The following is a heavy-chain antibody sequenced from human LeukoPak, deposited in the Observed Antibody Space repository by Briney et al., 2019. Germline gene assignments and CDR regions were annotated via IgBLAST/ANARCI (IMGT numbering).Heavy chain of an antibody. D-gene: IGHD1-26*01. V-gene: IGHV3-23*01. CDR3: ATHPSGGGPGGAFDI. Sequence: GGSLRLSCVASGFTFSSYAMSWVRQAPGKGLEWVSAISGSGGSTYYADSVKGRFTISRDNSKNTLYLQMNSLRAEDTAVYYCATHPSGGGPGGAFDIWGQGTMVTVSS. J-gene: IGHJ3*02. CDR2: ISGSGGST. CDR1: GFTFSSYA.